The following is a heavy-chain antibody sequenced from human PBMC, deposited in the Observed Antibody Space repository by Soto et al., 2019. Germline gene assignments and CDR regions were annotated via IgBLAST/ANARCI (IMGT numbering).Heavy chain of an antibody. CDR2: IRPDGSNR. CDR3: ARVGRPQHLFTGFDN. D-gene: IGHD6-6*01. CDR1: GFTFSDYA. V-gene: IGHV3-33*01. Sequence: QVQLVESGGGVVQPGWSLRLSCVTSGFTFSDYAMHWVRQAPGKGLEWVAVIRPDGSNRYYADSVKGRFTISRDISKNTLYLQMSTLRADDTAVYFCARVGRPQHLFTGFDNWGQGTLVTVSS. J-gene: IGHJ5*02.